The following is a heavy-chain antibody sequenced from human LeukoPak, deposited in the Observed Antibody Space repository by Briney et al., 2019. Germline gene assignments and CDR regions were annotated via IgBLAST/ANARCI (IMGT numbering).Heavy chain of an antibody. D-gene: IGHD6-6*01. CDR3: APRKAARPGYSD. J-gene: IGHJ4*02. Sequence: ASVKVSCKVSGYTLTELSMHWVRQAPGKGLEWMGGFDPEDGETIYAQKFQGRVTMTEDTSTDTAYMELSSLRSEDTAVYYCAPRKAARPGYSDWGQGTLVTVSS. CDR1: GYTLTELS. V-gene: IGHV1-24*01. CDR2: FDPEDGET.